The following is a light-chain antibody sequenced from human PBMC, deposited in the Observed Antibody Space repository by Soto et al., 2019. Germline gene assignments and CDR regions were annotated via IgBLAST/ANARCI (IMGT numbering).Light chain of an antibody. J-gene: IGLJ1*01. V-gene: IGLV2-14*01. CDR2: EVS. CDR1: SSDVGGYNH. Sequence: QSALTQPASVSGSPGQSITISCTGTSSDVGGYNHVCWYQQHPGKAPKLIIYEVSNRPSGVSNRFSGSKFGNTASLTISGLQAEDEADYYCSSFTSSTTYVFGTGTKLTVL. CDR3: SSFTSSTTYV.